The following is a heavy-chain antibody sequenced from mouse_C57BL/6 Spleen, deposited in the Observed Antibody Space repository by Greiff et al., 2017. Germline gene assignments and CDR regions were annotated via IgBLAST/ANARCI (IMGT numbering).Heavy chain of an antibody. CDR1: GFNIKDYY. CDR2: IDPEDGET. D-gene: IGHD2-2*01. Sequence: EVQLVESGAELVKPGASVKLSCTASGFNIKDYYMHWVKQRTEQGLEWIGRIDPEDGETKYAPKFQGKATITADTSSNTAYLQLSSLTSEDTAVYYCANPLDGYEDYYYAMDYWGQGTSVTVSS. CDR3: ANPLDGYEDYYYAMDY. J-gene: IGHJ4*01. V-gene: IGHV14-2*01.